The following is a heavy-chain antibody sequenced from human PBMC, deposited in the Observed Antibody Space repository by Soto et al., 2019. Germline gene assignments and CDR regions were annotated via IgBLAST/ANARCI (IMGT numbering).Heavy chain of an antibody. CDR1: GFTFSSYG. CDR2: ISSSSSYI. V-gene: IGHV3-21*01. J-gene: IGHJ6*03. Sequence: PGGSKRLSCAAAGFTFSSYGMNWVRQNTGKGLEWVSSISSSSSYIYYADSVKGRFTISRDNAKNSLYLQMNSLRAEDTAVYYCARDQVGTIYDIPTAGYYYYYTDVWGKGTTVTVSS. CDR3: ARDQVGTIYDIPTAGYYYYYTDV. D-gene: IGHD3-9*01.